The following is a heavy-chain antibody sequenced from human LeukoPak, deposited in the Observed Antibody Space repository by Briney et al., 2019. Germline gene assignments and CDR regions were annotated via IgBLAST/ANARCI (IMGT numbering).Heavy chain of an antibody. J-gene: IGHJ4*02. CDR1: GGSFSGYY. D-gene: IGHD6-13*01. Sequence: SETLSLTCAVYGGSFSGYYWSWIRQPPGKGLEWIGEINHSGSTNYNPSLKSRVTISVDTSKNQFSLKLSSVTAADTAVYYCARGFGCSSWYDPDFDYWGQGTLVTVSS. CDR2: INHSGST. CDR3: ARGFGCSSWYDPDFDY. V-gene: IGHV4-34*01.